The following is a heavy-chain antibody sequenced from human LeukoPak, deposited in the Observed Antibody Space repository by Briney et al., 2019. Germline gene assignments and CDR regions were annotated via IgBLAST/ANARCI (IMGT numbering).Heavy chain of an antibody. CDR3: ARGRSRSVCGGGSCHYFYYGMDV. V-gene: IGHV4-34*01. J-gene: IGHJ6*02. D-gene: IGHD2-15*01. CDR2: INHSGST. Sequence: PSETLSLTCAVYGGSFSGYYWSWIRQPPGKGLEWIGEINHSGSTDYNPSLKSRVTISVDTSKNQFSLKLTSVTAADTAVYYCARGRSRSVCGGGSCHYFYYGMDVWGQGTTVTVSS. CDR1: GGSFSGYY.